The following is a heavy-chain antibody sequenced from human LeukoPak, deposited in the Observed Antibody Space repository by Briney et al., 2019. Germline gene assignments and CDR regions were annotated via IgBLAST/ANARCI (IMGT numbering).Heavy chain of an antibody. CDR3: AKQLGYCSDGSCYFPY. CDR2: ISNNGGYT. Sequence: GGSLRLPCAASGFSFGNFAMNWVRQAPGKGLEWVSAISNNGGYTYYADSVQGRFTISRDNSKSTLCLQMNSLRAEDTAVYYCAKQLGYCSDGSCYFPYWGQGTLVTVSS. V-gene: IGHV3-23*01. J-gene: IGHJ4*02. CDR1: GFSFGNFA. D-gene: IGHD2-15*01.